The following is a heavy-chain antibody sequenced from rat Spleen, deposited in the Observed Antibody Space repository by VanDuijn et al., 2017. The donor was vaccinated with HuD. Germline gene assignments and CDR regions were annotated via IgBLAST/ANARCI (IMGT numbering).Heavy chain of an antibody. V-gene: IGHV2-41*01. D-gene: IGHD1-11*01. J-gene: IGHJ4*01. CDR1: GFSPTSYN. CDR3: ARAPLRYVMDA. CDR2: IWNTGGT. Sequence: QVQLKESGPGLVQPSQTLSLTCTVAGFSPTSYNVHWVRQPPGKGLEWMGVIWNTGGTRYNSALKSRLSISRDTSKSQVFLKMNSLQSEDTTTYYCARAPLRYVMDAWGQGASVTVSS.